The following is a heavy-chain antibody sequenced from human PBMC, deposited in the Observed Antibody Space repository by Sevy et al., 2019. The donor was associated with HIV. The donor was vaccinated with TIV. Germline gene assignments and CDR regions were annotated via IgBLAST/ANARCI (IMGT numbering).Heavy chain of an antibody. CDR3: TTDSKKQGLPALLDY. J-gene: IGHJ4*02. V-gene: IGHV3-15*01. CDR2: IKSKTDGGTT. Sequence: GGSLRLSCAASGFTFSNAWMSWVRQAPGKGLEWVGRIKSKTDGGTTDYAAAVKGRFTISRDDSKNTLYLQMNSLKTEDTAIYYCTTDSKKQGLPALLDYWGQGTLVTVSS. CDR1: GFTFSNAW.